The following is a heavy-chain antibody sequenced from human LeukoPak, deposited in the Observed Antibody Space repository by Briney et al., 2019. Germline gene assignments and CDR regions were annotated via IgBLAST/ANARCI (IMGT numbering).Heavy chain of an antibody. CDR2: ISKDGSNK. J-gene: IGHJ3*02. D-gene: IGHD5-18*01. CDR1: GFTFSSYA. CDR3: ARARGPLSGYSYGYDAFDI. Sequence: GGSLRLSCAAAGFTFSSYAMHWVRQAPGKGLEWVAVISKDGSNKNYADSVKGRFTISRDNSKNTLYLQMNSLRSEDTAVYYCARARGPLSGYSYGYDAFDIWGQGTMVTVSS. V-gene: IGHV3-30*04.